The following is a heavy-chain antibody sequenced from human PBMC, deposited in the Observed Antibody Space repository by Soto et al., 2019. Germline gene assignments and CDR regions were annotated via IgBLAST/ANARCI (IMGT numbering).Heavy chain of an antibody. CDR2: VNPSGGHT. V-gene: IGHV1-46*01. CDR1: GDTFTDYY. J-gene: IGHJ4*02. Sequence: QVQLMQSGAEVKKPGASVKVSCKASGDTFTDYYIHWVRQAPGQGLEWMGTVNPSGGHTTYAQHFVDRLTMTSVPATITLDMALTSLTADVTAIYYCARGGHVVVVTAALDYWGQGTLVTVSS. CDR3: ARGGHVVVVTAALDY. D-gene: IGHD2-21*02.